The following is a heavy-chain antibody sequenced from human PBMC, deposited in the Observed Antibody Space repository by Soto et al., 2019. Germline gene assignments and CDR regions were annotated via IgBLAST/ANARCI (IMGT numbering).Heavy chain of an antibody. Sequence: QVQLQQWGAGPLRPLETLSLTCGVSGGSVSGYYWAWIRQSPGTGLEWIGEINDRGSINYNPSLKSRVSISVDTSKNHYSLNLSSVTAADTAVYYCARESHDILTGPPWVWYFDLWGRGTLVTVSS. V-gene: IGHV4-34*01. CDR1: GGSVSGYY. CDR3: ARESHDILTGPPWVWYFDL. CDR2: INDRGSI. D-gene: IGHD3-9*01. J-gene: IGHJ2*01.